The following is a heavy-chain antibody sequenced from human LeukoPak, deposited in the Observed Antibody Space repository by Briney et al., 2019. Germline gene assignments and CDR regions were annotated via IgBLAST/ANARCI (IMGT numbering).Heavy chain of an antibody. CDR3: AKDAQRGFDYSNSLEF. Sequence: PGESLRLSCVAPGFTFSHFAFHWVRQAPGKGLEWVAVIWSDGTNRYYGDSVKGRFIIYRDDSKNTIYLQMNSLRAEDTAVYYCAKDAQRGFDYSNSLEFWGQGSLVTVSS. CDR2: IWSDGTNR. J-gene: IGHJ4*02. CDR1: GFTFSHFA. V-gene: IGHV3-33*06. D-gene: IGHD4-11*01.